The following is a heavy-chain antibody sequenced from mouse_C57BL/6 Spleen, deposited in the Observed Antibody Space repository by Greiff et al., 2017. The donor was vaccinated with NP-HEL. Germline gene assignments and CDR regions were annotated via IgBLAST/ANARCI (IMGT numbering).Heavy chain of an antibody. D-gene: IGHD2-4*01. Sequence: QVQLQQSGAELVRPGASVTLSCKASGYTFTDYEMHWVKQTPVHGLEWIGAIDPETGGTAYNQKFKGKAILTADKSSSTAYMELRSLTSEDSAVYYCTRIPDYDSYAMDYWGQGTSVTVSS. J-gene: IGHJ4*01. V-gene: IGHV1-15*01. CDR3: TRIPDYDSYAMDY. CDR1: GYTFTDYE. CDR2: IDPETGGT.